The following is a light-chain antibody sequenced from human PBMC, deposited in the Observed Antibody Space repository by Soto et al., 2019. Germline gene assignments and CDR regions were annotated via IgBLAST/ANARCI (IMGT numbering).Light chain of an antibody. J-gene: IGKJ4*01. V-gene: IGKV3-11*01. CDR1: QSVSGY. CDR3: QQRSNWPYLT. Sequence: EIFFTQSPDTPSLSPGGRATLSCRARQSVSGYLGWYQQKPGQAPRLLIYDASNRAYGVPARFRGSGSGTNFTLTIASLEPDDFAVYYCQQRSNWPYLTFGGGTRV. CDR2: DAS.